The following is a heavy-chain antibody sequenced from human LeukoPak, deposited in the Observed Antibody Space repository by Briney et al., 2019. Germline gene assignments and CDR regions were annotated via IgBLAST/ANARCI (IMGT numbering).Heavy chain of an antibody. CDR1: GGSISSGGYS. V-gene: IGHV4-30-2*03. CDR3: ARQAYSSGWYVEYYFDY. CDR2: IYYSGST. D-gene: IGHD6-19*01. J-gene: IGHJ4*02. Sequence: SETLSLTCAVSGGSISSGGYSWSWIRQPPGKGLEWIGSIYYSGSTYYNPSLKSRVTISVDTSKNQFSLKLSSVTAADTAVYYCARQAYSSGWYVEYYFDYWGQGTLVTVSS.